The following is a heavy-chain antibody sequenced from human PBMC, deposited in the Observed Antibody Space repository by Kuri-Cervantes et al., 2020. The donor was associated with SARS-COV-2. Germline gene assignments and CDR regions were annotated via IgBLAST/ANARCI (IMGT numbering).Heavy chain of an antibody. CDR3: ARGPITMVRGVSPDNYYYYYVDV. J-gene: IGHJ6*03. V-gene: IGHV1-46*01. CDR2: INPSGGST. Sequence: ASVKVSCKASGYTFTSYYMHWVRQAPGQGLEWMGIINPSGGSTSYAQKFQGRVTTTADKSTSTAYMELSSLRSEDTAVYYCARGPITMVRGVSPDNYYYYYVDVWGKGTTVTVSS. CDR1: GYTFTSYY. D-gene: IGHD3-10*01.